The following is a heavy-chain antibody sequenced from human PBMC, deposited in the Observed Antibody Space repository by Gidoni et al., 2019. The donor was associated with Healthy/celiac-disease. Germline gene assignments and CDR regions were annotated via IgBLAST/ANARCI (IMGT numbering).Heavy chain of an antibody. V-gene: IGHV3-9*01. J-gene: IGHJ4*02. Sequence: EVQLVESGGGLVQPGRSLRLSCAASGFPFADYAMHWVRQAPGKGLEWVSGISWNSGSIGYADSVKGRFTISRDNAKNSLYLQMNSLRAEDTALYYCAKEAMDSSGYFDYWGQGTLVTVSS. CDR1: GFPFADYA. D-gene: IGHD3-22*01. CDR2: ISWNSGSI. CDR3: AKEAMDSSGYFDY.